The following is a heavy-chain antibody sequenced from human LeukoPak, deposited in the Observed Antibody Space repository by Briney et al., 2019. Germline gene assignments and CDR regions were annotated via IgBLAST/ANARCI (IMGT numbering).Heavy chain of an antibody. J-gene: IGHJ6*03. CDR3: ARDRGGYCSGGSCSLTRYYYYYYMDV. D-gene: IGHD2-15*01. V-gene: IGHV4-4*07. Sequence: SETLSLTCTVSGGSISSYYWSWIRQPAGKGLEWIGRIYTSGSTNYNPSLKSRVTMSVDTSKNQFSLKLSSVTAADTAVYYCARDRGGYCSGGSCSLTRYYYYYYMDVWGKGTTVTISS. CDR1: GGSISSYY. CDR2: IYTSGST.